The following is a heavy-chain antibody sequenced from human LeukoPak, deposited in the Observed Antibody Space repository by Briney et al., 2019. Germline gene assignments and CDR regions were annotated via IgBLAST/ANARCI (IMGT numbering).Heavy chain of an antibody. Sequence: SLRLSCAASGFTFDDYAMHWVRQAPGKGLEWVSGISWNSGSIGYADSVKGRFTISRDNAKNSLYLQMNSLRAEDTALYYCAKTPRVSGTDHLRSSEFDYWGQGTLVTVSS. J-gene: IGHJ4*02. CDR2: ISWNSGSI. CDR1: GFTFDDYA. D-gene: IGHD1-14*01. V-gene: IGHV3-9*01. CDR3: AKTPRVSGTDHLRSSEFDY.